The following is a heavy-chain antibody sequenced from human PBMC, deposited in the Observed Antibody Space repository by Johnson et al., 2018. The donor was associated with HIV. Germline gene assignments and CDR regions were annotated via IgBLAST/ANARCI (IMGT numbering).Heavy chain of an antibody. V-gene: IGHV3-20*04. CDR2: INWNGGGT. D-gene: IGHD6-13*01. CDR1: RIIFDEYG. CDR3: ARDVEFRRAGGGGRGDGFVI. J-gene: IGHJ3*02. Sequence: VQLVESGGGLVQPGKSLRLSCAASRIIFDEYGMNWVRQAPGKGLEWVSGINWNGGGTGYIDSVKGRFTISRDHAKNSMFLQMNSLRAEDTALYYCARDVEFRRAGGGGRGDGFVIWGQGTMVTVSS.